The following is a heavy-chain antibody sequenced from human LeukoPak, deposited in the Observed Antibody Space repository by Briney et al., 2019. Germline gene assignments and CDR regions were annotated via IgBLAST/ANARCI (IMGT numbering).Heavy chain of an antibody. CDR1: GGTFSSYA. CDR2: IIPIFGTA. V-gene: IGHV1-69*05. CDR3: ARGGDTTAAFDY. Sequence: GASVKVSCKASGGTFSSYAISWVRQAPGQGLEWMGGIIPIFGTANYAQKFQGRVTITTDESTSTAYTELSSLRSEDTAVYYCARGGDTTAAFDYWGQGTLVTVSS. J-gene: IGHJ4*02. D-gene: IGHD4-11*01.